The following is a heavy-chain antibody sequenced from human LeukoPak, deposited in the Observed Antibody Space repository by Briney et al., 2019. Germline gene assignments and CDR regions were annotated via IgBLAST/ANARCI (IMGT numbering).Heavy chain of an antibody. CDR1: GFTLSNYG. J-gene: IGHJ4*02. CDR2: IWYDGTNK. V-gene: IGHV3-33*01. CDR3: ARAPQWLAFDN. D-gene: IGHD6-19*01. Sequence: GGSLRLSCAVSGFTLSNYGMHWVRQAPGRGLEWVAVIWYDGTNKYYADSVRGRFTISRDSSKNTLYLQMNSLRAEDTAVYFCARAPQWLAFDNWGQGTLVTVSS.